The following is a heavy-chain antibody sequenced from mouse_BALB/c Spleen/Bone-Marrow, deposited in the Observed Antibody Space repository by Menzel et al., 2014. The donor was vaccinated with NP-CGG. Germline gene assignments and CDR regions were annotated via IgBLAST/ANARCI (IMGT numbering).Heavy chain of an antibody. Sequence: QVQLKQSGAELVKPGASVKLSCKTSVYTFTSYWIQWVKQRPGQGLGWIGEIFPGTVTPYYNEKFKGKATLTIDTSSSTASMQLSSLTSEDSAVYFCARRGYGYLDYWGQGTTLTVSS. CDR2: IFPGTVTP. D-gene: IGHD1-1*02. J-gene: IGHJ2*01. V-gene: IGHV1S132*01. CDR3: ARRGYGYLDY. CDR1: VYTFTSYW.